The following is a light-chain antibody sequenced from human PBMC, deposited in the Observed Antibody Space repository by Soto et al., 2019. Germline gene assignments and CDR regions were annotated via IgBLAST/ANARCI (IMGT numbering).Light chain of an antibody. CDR2: DAS. J-gene: IGKJ1*01. Sequence: DIQMTQSPSTLSASVGDRVTITCRASQSISSWLAWYQQKPGKAPKLLIYDASSLESGVPSRFSGSGSGTEFTLTISSLQPDDFATYYCQQYNNNWTFGQGTKVDIK. V-gene: IGKV1-5*01. CDR1: QSISSW. CDR3: QQYNNNWT.